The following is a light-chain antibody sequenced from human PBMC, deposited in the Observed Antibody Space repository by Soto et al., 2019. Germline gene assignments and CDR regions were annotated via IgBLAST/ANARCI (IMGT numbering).Light chain of an antibody. CDR3: CSHSASYTFV. Sequence: QSALTQPRSVSGSPGQSVTISCTGTSSDVGGYNCVSWYQQHPGKAPQLIFYDVTQRPSGVPDRFSGSKSGNTASLSISGLQAEDEADYYCCSHSASYTFVFGTGTKVTV. CDR2: DVT. V-gene: IGLV2-11*01. CDR1: SSDVGGYNC. J-gene: IGLJ1*01.